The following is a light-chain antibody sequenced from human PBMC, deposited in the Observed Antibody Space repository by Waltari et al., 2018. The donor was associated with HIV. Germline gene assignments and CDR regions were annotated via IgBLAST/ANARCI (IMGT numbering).Light chain of an antibody. CDR1: HSVSSY. V-gene: IGKV3-20*01. J-gene: IGKJ2*01. CDR2: GTS. CDR3: QQYGSLPYT. Sequence: EIVLTQSPATLSLSPGERATLSCRASHSVSSYLAWYQKKVGQAPRLLIYGTSTRVSVIPDRFSGSGSGTDFTLTISRLESEDFAVYSCQQYGSLPYTFGQGTKLEI.